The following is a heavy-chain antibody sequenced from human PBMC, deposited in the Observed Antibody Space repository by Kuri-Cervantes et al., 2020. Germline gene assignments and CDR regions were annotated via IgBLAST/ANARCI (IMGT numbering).Heavy chain of an antibody. CDR1: GFTFSSYS. CDR2: IWYDGSNK. CDR3: ARHSSRWGMDV. D-gene: IGHD6-13*01. Sequence: GGSLRLSCAASGFTFSSYSLHWVRQAPGKGLEWVAVIWYDGSNKYYADSVKGRFTISRDNSKNTLYLQMNSLRAEDTAVYYCARHSSRWGMDVWSQGTTVTVSS. V-gene: IGHV3-33*08. J-gene: IGHJ6*02.